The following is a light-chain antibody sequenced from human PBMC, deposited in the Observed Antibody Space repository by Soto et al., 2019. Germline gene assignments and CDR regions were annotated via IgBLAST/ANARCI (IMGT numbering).Light chain of an antibody. Sequence: QSVLTQPPSASGTPGQRVVISCSGSHSNVGVNAISWYQHLPGTAPRLLLHTDDQRPSGIPDRFSGSHSGTSAPLAISRLQAEDEGHYYCASWDDDLNGPIFGGGTKLTVL. CDR3: ASWDDDLNGPI. CDR2: TDD. J-gene: IGLJ2*01. V-gene: IGLV1-44*01. CDR1: HSNVGVNA.